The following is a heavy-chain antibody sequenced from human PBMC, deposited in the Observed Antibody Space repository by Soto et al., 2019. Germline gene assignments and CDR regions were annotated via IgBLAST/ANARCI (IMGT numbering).Heavy chain of an antibody. D-gene: IGHD2-15*01. CDR2: ISLEGSNK. Sequence: PGGSLRLSCEASGFNFSHYAMHWVRQAPGKGLEWLAIISLEGSNKYSAKPVKDRFTISRDNSKSTLYLQMNSLRPEDTAVYYCAKDRMNHNSVWDPFDIWGQGTMVTVSS. CDR1: GFNFSHYA. J-gene: IGHJ3*02. V-gene: IGHV3-30*18. CDR3: AKDRMNHNSVWDPFDI.